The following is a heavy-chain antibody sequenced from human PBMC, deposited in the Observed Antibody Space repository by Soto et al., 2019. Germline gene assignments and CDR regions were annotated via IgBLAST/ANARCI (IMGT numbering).Heavy chain of an antibody. Sequence: GASVKVSCKASGYTFTGYYMHWVRQAPGQGLEWMGWINPNSGGTNYAQKFQGWVTMTRDTSISTAYMELSRLRSDDTAVYYCAREMGIAAAGTPPFYYYYGMDVWGQGTTVTVSS. V-gene: IGHV1-2*04. CDR3: AREMGIAAAGTPPFYYYYGMDV. CDR1: GYTFTGYY. J-gene: IGHJ6*02. CDR2: INPNSGGT. D-gene: IGHD6-13*01.